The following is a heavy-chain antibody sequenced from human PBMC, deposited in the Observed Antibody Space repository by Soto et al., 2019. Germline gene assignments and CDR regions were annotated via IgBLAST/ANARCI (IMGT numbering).Heavy chain of an antibody. CDR3: ARWPQLEPRFDY. CDR2: IYYSGNT. CDR1: GGSISSGDYY. D-gene: IGHD1-1*01. V-gene: IGHV4-61*08. Sequence: SETLSLTCTVSGGSISSGDYYWSWIRQPPGKGLEWIGYIYYSGNTNYNPSLKSRVTISVDTSKNQFSLKLSSVTAADTAVYYCARWPQLEPRFDYWGQGTLVTVSS. J-gene: IGHJ4*02.